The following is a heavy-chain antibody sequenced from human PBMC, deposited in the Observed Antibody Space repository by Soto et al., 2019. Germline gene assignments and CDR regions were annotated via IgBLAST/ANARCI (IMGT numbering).Heavy chain of an antibody. D-gene: IGHD5-12*01. Sequence: SQTLSLTCAISGDRVSSNNAAWNWIRQSPSRGLEWLGRTYYRSKWYNDYAVSVKNRITINPDTSKNQFYLQLNSVTPEDTAVYYCARENTDIVAPEGFDPWGQGTLVTVSS. J-gene: IGHJ5*02. CDR3: ARENTDIVAPEGFDP. CDR2: TYYRSKWYN. V-gene: IGHV6-1*01. CDR1: GDRVSSNNAA.